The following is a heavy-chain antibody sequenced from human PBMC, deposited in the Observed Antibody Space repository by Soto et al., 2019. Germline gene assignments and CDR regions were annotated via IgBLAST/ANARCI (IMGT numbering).Heavy chain of an antibody. J-gene: IGHJ4*02. D-gene: IGHD2-15*01. CDR3: ARRRSVGSRTIFDS. CDR2: INEDGSDK. CDR1: GFTFSSYW. Sequence: EVQLVESGGGLVQPGGSLGLSCAASGFTFSSYWMNWVRQAPGKGLEWVTNINEDGSDKYYVDSVKGRFTISRDNAKNSLYLQMDSLRAEDTAVYYCARRRSVGSRTIFDSWGQGTLVTVSS. V-gene: IGHV3-7*01.